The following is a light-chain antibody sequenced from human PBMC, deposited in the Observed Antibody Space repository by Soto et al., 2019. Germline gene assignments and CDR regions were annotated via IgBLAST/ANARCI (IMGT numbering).Light chain of an antibody. V-gene: IGKV1-39*01. CDR1: QRIGTN. Sequence: DIQITQSPSSLSASIRDRVALTFRASQRIGTNLNWYQQRPGKAPRLLIYAVSSLQSGVSSRFSGSGSGTDFTLSINSLQREDFATYYCQQTDSAPPLFGQGTKVDI. J-gene: IGKJ1*01. CDR3: QQTDSAPPL. CDR2: AVS.